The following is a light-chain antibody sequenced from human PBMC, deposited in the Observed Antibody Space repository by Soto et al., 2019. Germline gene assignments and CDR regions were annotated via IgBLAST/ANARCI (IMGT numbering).Light chain of an antibody. Sequence: QSALTQPASVSGSPGQSITISCTGTSSDVGGYRYDSWYQQHPGKAPKLMIYDVSNRPSGVSNRFSGSKSGNTASLTISGLQAEDEADYYCSSYTSSSTLGVFGTGTKVTVL. CDR1: SSDVGGYRY. V-gene: IGLV2-14*01. CDR2: DVS. J-gene: IGLJ1*01. CDR3: SSYTSSSTLGV.